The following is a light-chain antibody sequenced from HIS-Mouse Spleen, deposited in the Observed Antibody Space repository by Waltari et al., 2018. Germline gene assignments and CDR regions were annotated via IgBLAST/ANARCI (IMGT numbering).Light chain of an antibody. J-gene: IGLJ2*01. Sequence: SYELTQPPSVSVSPGQTARITCSGDALPTNYAYWYQQKSGQAPVLVIYEDSKRPAGIPERFSGSSSGTMATLTISGAQVEDEADHYCYSTDSSGNHRVFGGGTKLTVL. V-gene: IGLV3-10*01. CDR1: ALPTNY. CDR2: EDS. CDR3: YSTDSSGNHRV.